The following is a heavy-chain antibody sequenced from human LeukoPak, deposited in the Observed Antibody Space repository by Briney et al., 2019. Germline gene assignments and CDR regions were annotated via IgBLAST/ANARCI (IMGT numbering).Heavy chain of an antibody. Sequence: PSETLSLTCAVYGGSFSGYYWSWIRQPPGKGLEWIGEINHSGSTNYNPSLKSRVTISVDTSKNQFSLKLSSVTAADTAVYYCARVLKRRPVWWFDPWGQGTLVTVSS. CDR2: INHSGST. D-gene: IGHD3-16*01. V-gene: IGHV4-34*01. CDR3: ARVLKRRPVWWFDP. J-gene: IGHJ5*02. CDR1: GGSFSGYY.